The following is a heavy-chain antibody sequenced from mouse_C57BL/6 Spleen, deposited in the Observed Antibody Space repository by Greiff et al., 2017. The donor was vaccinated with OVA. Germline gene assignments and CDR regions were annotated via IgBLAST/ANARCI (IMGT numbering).Heavy chain of an antibody. CDR3: TRENWDYAMDY. V-gene: IGHV5-9-1*02. CDR2: ISSGGDYI. Sequence: DVKLVESGAGLVKPGGSLKLSCAASGFTFSSYAMSWVRQTPEKRLEWVAYISSGGDYIYYADTVKGRFTISRDNARNTLYLQMSSLKSEDTAMYYCTRENWDYAMDYWGQGTSVTVSS. J-gene: IGHJ4*01. CDR1: GFTFSSYA. D-gene: IGHD4-1*01.